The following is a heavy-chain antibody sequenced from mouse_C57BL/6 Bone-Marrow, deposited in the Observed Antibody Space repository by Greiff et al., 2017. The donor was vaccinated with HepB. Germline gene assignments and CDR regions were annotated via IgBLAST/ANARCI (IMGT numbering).Heavy chain of an antibody. CDR3: ARLLRPDY. V-gene: IGHV1-82*01. D-gene: IGHD1-1*01. J-gene: IGHJ2*01. Sequence: VQVVESGPELVKPGASVKISCKASGYAFSSSWMNWVKQRPGKGLEWIGRIYPGDGDTNYNGKFKGKATLTADKSSSTAYMQLSSLTSEDSAVYFCARLLRPDYWGQGTTLTVSS. CDR1: GYAFSSSW. CDR2: IYPGDGDT.